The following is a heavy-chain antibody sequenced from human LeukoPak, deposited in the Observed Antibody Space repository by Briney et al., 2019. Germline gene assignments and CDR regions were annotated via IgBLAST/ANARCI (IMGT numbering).Heavy chain of an antibody. Sequence: SETLSITCTVSGGSISSSSYYWGWIRQPPGKGLEWIGSIYYSGSTYYNASLKSRVTISVDTSKNQFSLKLSSVTAADTAVYYCASRKGYYDSSGYYVDYWGQGTLVTVSS. CDR1: GGSISSSSYY. CDR3: ASRKGYYDSSGYYVDY. CDR2: IYYSGST. V-gene: IGHV4-39*01. J-gene: IGHJ4*02. D-gene: IGHD3-22*01.